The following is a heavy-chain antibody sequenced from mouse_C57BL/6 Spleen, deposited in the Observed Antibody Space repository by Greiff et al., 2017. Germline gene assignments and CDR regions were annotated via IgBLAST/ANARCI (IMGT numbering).Heavy chain of an antibody. J-gene: IGHJ2*01. CDR3: ARSGGGYDPFDY. CDR2: INPSTGGT. CDR1: GYSFTGYY. V-gene: IGHV1-42*01. D-gene: IGHD2-2*01. Sequence: VHVKQSGPELVKPGASVKISCKASGYSFTGYYMNWVKQSPEKSLEWIGEINPSTGGTTYNQKFKAKATLTVDKSSSTAYMQLKSLTSEDSAVYYCARSGGGYDPFDYWGQGTTLTVSS.